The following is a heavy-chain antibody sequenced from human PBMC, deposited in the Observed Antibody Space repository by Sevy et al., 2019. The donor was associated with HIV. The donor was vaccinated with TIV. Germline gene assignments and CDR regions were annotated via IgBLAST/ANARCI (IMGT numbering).Heavy chain of an antibody. CDR2: ISYDGSNK. D-gene: IGHD6-19*01. V-gene: IGHV3-30-3*01. CDR3: ARDRSRGGIAVAGILGYFQH. CDR1: GFTFSSYA. Sequence: GGSLRLSCAASGFTFSSYAMHWVRQAPGKGLEWVAVISYDGSNKYYADSVKGRFTISRDNSKNTLYLQMNNLRAEDTAVYYCARDRSRGGIAVAGILGYFQHWGQGTLVTVSS. J-gene: IGHJ1*01.